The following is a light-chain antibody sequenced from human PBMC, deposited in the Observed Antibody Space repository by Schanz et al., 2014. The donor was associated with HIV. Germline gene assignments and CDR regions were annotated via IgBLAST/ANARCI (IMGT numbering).Light chain of an antibody. CDR2: DV. V-gene: IGLV2-11*01. CDR1: SSDVGGYNY. J-gene: IGLJ2*01. Sequence: QSALTQPRSVSGSPGQSVTISCTGTSSDVGGYNYVSWYQQHPGKAPKLIIYDVNRPSGVSNRFSGSKSGNTASLTISGLQAEDEADYYCSSHAGRNSFVVFGGGTKLTVL. CDR3: SSHAGRNSFVV.